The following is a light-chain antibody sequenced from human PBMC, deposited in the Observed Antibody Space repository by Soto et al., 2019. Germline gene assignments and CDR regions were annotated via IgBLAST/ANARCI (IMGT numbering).Light chain of an antibody. CDR3: QQRSNWPPVT. J-gene: IGKJ4*01. CDR1: QSVGYH. V-gene: IGKV3-11*01. Sequence: EIVLGQSPATLSLSPGERATLSCRASQSVGYHLAWYQQKPGQAPRLLIYDASNRATGIPARFSGSGSGTDFTLAISSLEPEDFAVYYCQQRSNWPPVTFGGGTKVDIK. CDR2: DAS.